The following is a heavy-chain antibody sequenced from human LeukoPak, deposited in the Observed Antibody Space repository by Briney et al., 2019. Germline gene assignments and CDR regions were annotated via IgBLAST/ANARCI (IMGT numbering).Heavy chain of an antibody. CDR1: GFTFSRFW. Sequence: PGGSLRLSCAASGFTFSRFWMSWVRQAPGKGLEWVANIKEDGSEKHYVDSVKGRFTISRDNAKNSLYLQMNSLRADDTSVYYCARDAVRGCDYDYWGQGTLVTVSS. CDR2: IKEDGSEK. CDR3: ARDAVRGCDYDY. V-gene: IGHV3-7*01. J-gene: IGHJ4*02. D-gene: IGHD5-12*01.